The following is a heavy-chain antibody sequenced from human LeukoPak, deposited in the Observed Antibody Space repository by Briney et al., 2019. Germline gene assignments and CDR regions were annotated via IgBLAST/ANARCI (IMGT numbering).Heavy chain of an antibody. CDR3: ARDGLYSSGYYYWDGFDY. J-gene: IGHJ4*02. D-gene: IGHD3-22*01. CDR2: VNPSGGST. V-gene: IGHV1-46*01. CDR1: GYTFTSYY. Sequence: ASVKVSCKASGYTFTSYYMHWVRQAPGQGLEWMGIVNPSGGSTSYAQKFQGRVTMTRDTSTSTVYMELSSLRSEDTAVYYCARDGLYSSGYYYWDGFDYWGQGTLVTVSS.